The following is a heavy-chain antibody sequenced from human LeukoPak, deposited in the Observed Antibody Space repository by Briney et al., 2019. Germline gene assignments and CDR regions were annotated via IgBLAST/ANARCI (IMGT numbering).Heavy chain of an antibody. CDR2: IIPILNIS. CDR3: VPSAGDYYFDY. Sequence: SVKVSCKASGGTFSRNALSCVRQAPGQGLEWMGRIIPILNISNYAQKFQGRVTITAARPTSTAYMELSSLRSEDTAVYYCVPSAGDYYFDYWGQGTLVTVSS. V-gene: IGHV1-69*04. D-gene: IGHD3-16*01. CDR1: GGTFSRNA. J-gene: IGHJ4*02.